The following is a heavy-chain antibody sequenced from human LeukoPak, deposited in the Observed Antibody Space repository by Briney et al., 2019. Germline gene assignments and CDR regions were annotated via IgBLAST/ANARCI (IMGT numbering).Heavy chain of an antibody. CDR2: IIPIFGTA. J-gene: IGHJ4*02. CDR3: ARDIAAAGSFDY. V-gene: IGHV1-69*06. Sequence: ASVKVSCKASGGTFSSYAISWVRQAPGQGLEWMGGIIPIFGTANYAQKFQGRVTITADKSTSTAYMELSSLRSEDTAVYYCARDIAAAGSFDYWGQGTLVTVSS. D-gene: IGHD6-13*01. CDR1: GGTFSSYA.